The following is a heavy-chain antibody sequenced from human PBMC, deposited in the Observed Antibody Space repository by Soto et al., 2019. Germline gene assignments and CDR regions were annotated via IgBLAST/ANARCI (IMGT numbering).Heavy chain of an antibody. J-gene: IGHJ6*04. V-gene: IGHV3-21*01. D-gene: IGHD2-21*01. CDR3: ARDCCGGGCYPGMDV. Sequence: GGSLRLSCAASGFNFNSYTINWVRQAPGKRLEWLSSISSSGYIFSTDSVRGRFTISRDNAKNSVYLQINSLRAEDTAVYFCARDCCGGGCYPGMDVCSKGTTVT. CDR1: GFNFNSYT. CDR2: ISSSGYI.